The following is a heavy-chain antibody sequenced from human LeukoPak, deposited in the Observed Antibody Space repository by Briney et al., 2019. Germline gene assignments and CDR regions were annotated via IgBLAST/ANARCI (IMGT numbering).Heavy chain of an antibody. Sequence: PGGSLRLSCAASGFTFRSYAMSWVRQAPGKGLAWVSAISGSGGSTYYADSVKGRFTISRDNSKNTLYLQMNSLRAEDTAVYYCAKDQTGPYYYGMDVWGQGTTVTVSS. V-gene: IGHV3-23*01. CDR3: AKDQTGPYYYGMDV. J-gene: IGHJ6*02. CDR1: GFTFRSYA. CDR2: ISGSGGST.